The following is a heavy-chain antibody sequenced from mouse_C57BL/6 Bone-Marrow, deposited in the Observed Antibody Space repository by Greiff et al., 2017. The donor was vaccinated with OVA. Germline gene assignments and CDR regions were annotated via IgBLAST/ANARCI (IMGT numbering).Heavy chain of an antibody. CDR2: IHPNSGST. D-gene: IGHD1-1*02. V-gene: IGHV1-64*01. CDR1: GYTFTSYW. Sequence: QVQLQQSGAELVKPGASVKLSCKASGYTFTSYWMHWVKQRPGQGLEWIGMIHPNSGSTNYNEKFKSKATLTVDKSSSTAYMQLSSLTSEDSAVYYCARETIRKYFDYWGQGTTLTVSS. CDR3: ARETIRKYFDY. J-gene: IGHJ2*01.